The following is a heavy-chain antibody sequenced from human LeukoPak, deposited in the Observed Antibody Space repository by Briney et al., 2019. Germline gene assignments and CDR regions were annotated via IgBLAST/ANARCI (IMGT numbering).Heavy chain of an antibody. Sequence: PGGSLRLSCAASGFTFSDYYMSWIRQAPGKGLEWVSYISSSGSTIYYADSVKGQFTISRDNAKNSLYLQMNSLRAEDTAVYYCARDIEVMGYYYYYGMDVWGQGTTVTVSS. CDR2: ISSSGSTI. CDR1: GFTFSDYY. D-gene: IGHD3-16*01. CDR3: ARDIEVMGYYYYYGMDV. V-gene: IGHV3-11*01. J-gene: IGHJ6*02.